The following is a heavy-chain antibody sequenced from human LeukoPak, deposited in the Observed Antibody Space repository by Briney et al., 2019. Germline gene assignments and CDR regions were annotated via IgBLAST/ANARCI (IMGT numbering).Heavy chain of an antibody. Sequence: ASVKVSCKASGYTFTSYYMHWVRQAPGQGLEWMGIINPSGGSTSYAQKFQGRVTMTRDTSTSTVYMELSSLRSEDTAVYYCQVAPFGELFQFDYWGQGTLVTVSS. CDR2: INPSGGST. CDR1: GYTFTSYY. V-gene: IGHV1-46*01. D-gene: IGHD3-10*01. CDR3: QVAPFGELFQFDY. J-gene: IGHJ4*02.